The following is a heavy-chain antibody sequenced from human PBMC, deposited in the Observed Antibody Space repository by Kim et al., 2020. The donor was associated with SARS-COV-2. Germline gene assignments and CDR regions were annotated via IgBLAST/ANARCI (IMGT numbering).Heavy chain of an antibody. V-gene: IGHV4-34*01. Sequence: LKSRVTISVDTSKNQFSLKLSSVTAADTAVYYCARGGVWDYYGSGNGMDVWGQGTTVTVSS. CDR3: ARGGVWDYYGSGNGMDV. J-gene: IGHJ6*02. D-gene: IGHD3-10*01.